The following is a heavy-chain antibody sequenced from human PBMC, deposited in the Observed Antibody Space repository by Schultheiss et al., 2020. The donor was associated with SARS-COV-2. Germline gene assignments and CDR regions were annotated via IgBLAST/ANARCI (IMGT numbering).Heavy chain of an antibody. CDR3: ARDHGERNGETS. CDR1: GFTFSSYA. CDR2: ISGSGGST. V-gene: IGHV3-23*01. D-gene: IGHD4-17*01. Sequence: GGSLRLSCAASGFTFSSYAMSWVRQAPGKGLEWVSAISGSGGSTYYADSVKGRFTISRDNSKNTLYLQMNSLRAEDTAVYHCARDHGERNGETSWGQGTLVTVSS. J-gene: IGHJ4*02.